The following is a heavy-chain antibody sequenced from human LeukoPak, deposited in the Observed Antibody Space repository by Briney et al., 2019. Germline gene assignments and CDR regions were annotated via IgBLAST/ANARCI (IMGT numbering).Heavy chain of an antibody. CDR3: ARADYLDFDL. V-gene: IGHV4-31*03. J-gene: IGHJ2*01. CDR2: IYYSGST. Sequence: SETLSLTCTVSGGSISSGGYYWSWIRQHPGKGLEWIGYIYYSGSTYYNPSLKSRVTISVDTSKNQFSLKLSSVTAADTAVYYCARADYLDFDLWGRGTLVTVSS. CDR1: GGSISSGGYY. D-gene: IGHD3-16*01.